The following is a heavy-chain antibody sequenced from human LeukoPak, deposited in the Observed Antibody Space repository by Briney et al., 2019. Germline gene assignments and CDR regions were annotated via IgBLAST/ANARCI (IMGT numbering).Heavy chain of an antibody. D-gene: IGHD3-10*01. J-gene: IGHJ6*03. CDR2: IYYSGST. Sequence: PSETLSLTCTVSGGSISSSSYYWGWIRQPPGKGLEWIGSIYYSGSTYYNPSLKSRVTISVDTSKNQFSLKLNSVTAADTAVYYCARTPYYHGSGSYRFSWDYYMDVWGKGTTVTISS. CDR3: ARTPYYHGSGSYRFSWDYYMDV. CDR1: GGSISSSSYY. V-gene: IGHV4-39*07.